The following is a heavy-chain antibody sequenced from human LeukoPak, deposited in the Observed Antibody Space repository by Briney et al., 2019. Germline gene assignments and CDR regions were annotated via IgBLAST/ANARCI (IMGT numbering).Heavy chain of an antibody. CDR3: AVVVVAVHDAFDI. Sequence: SETLSLTCTVSGYSISSGYYWGWIRQPPGKGLEWIGSIYHSGSTYYNPSLKSRVTISVDTSKNQFSLKLSSVTAADTAVYYCAVVVVAVHDAFDIWGQGTMVTVSS. V-gene: IGHV4-38-2*02. CDR1: GYSISSGYY. J-gene: IGHJ3*02. CDR2: IYHSGST. D-gene: IGHD2-15*01.